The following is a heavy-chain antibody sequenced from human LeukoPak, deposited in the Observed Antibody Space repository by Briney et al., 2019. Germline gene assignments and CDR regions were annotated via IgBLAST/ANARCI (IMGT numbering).Heavy chain of an antibody. Sequence: GGSLRPSCAASGFTFDDYGMSWVRQAPGKGLEWVSGINWNDGSTGYADSVKGRFTISRDNAKNSLYLQMNSLRAEDTALYHCARAKNSYYFDYWGQGTLVTVSS. J-gene: IGHJ4*02. CDR3: ARAKNSYYFDY. CDR2: INWNDGST. CDR1: GFTFDDYG. D-gene: IGHD4-11*01. V-gene: IGHV3-20*01.